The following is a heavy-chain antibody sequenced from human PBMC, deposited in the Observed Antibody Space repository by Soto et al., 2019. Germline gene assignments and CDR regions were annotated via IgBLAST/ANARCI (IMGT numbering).Heavy chain of an antibody. CDR1: GGIFSDHA. J-gene: IGHJ6*02. CDR3: ARDVQVNYFDNTYHYYAMDV. D-gene: IGHD3-9*01. V-gene: IGHV1-69*13. Sequence: SVKVSCKAFGGIFSDHAVSWVRQAPGQGLEWMGVINPFFKGTKYAQKFQGRLTITADDSTSTAYMDLYSLISEGTAVYYCARDVQVNYFDNTYHYYAMDVWGQGTTVTVSS. CDR2: INPFFKGT.